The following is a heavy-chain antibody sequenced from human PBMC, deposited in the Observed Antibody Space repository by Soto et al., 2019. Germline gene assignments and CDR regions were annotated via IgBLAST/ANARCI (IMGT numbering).Heavy chain of an antibody. CDR3: ARVQAAAGPYFDY. CDR1: GFTFSNSW. D-gene: IGHD6-13*01. V-gene: IGHV3-7*01. CDR2: IKQDGSEK. Sequence: GGSLRLSCAASGFTFSNSWMHWVRQVSGKGLEWVANIKQDGSEKYYVDSVKGRFTISRDNAKNSLYLQMNSLRAEDTAVYYCARVQAAAGPYFDYWGQGTLVTVSS. J-gene: IGHJ4*02.